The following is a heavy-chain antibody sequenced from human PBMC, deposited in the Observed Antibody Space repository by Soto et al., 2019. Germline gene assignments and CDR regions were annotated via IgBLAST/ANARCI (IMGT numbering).Heavy chain of an antibody. D-gene: IGHD2-2*01. CDR1: GFTFSSYA. CDR3: TKALYCSSTSCYSGGDTFHI. V-gene: IGHV3-23*01. CDR2: IGGSGDRT. J-gene: IGHJ3*02. Sequence: GGSLRLSCAASGFTFSSYAMNWVRQAPGNGLEWVSAIGGSGDRTYYADSVRGRFTISRDNSENMLYLQMNSLRTEDTAVYYCTKALYCSSTSCYSGGDTFHIWGQGTMVTVSS.